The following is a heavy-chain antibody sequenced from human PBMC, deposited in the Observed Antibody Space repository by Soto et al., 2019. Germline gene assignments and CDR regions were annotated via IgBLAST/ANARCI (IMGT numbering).Heavy chain of an antibody. Sequence: QLQLQESGPGLVKPSETLSLTCTVSGGSISSSSYYWGWIRQPPGKGLEWIGSIYYIGSTYYNPSLKSRVTISVDTSKNQFSLKLSSVTAADTAVYYCARSALVGYSNWFDPWGQGTLVTVSS. CDR2: IYYIGST. CDR3: ARSALVGYSNWFDP. V-gene: IGHV4-39*01. CDR1: GGSISSSSYY. J-gene: IGHJ5*02. D-gene: IGHD6-13*01.